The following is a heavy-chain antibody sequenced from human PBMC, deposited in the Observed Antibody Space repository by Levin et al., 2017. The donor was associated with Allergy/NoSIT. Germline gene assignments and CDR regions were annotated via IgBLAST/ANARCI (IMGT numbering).Heavy chain of an antibody. Sequence: GESLKISCKVSGYTLTELSMHWVRQAPGKGLEWMGGFDPEDGEAIYAQKFQGRVTMTQDTSTDTAYMELSSLRSEDTAVYYCATLMTTGSSFDYWGQGTLVTVSS. CDR3: ATLMTTGSSFDY. CDR2: FDPEDGEA. V-gene: IGHV1-24*01. D-gene: IGHD4-11*01. CDR1: GYTLTELS. J-gene: IGHJ4*02.